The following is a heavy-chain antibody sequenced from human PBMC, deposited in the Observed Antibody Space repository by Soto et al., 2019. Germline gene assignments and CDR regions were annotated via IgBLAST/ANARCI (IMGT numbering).Heavy chain of an antibody. D-gene: IGHD3-10*01. Sequence: PSETLSITCTVSGGSISSSSYYWGWIRQPPGKGLEWIGSIYYSGSTYYNPSLKSRVTISVDTSKNQFSLKLSSVTAADTAVYYCARHCSCITMVPTTNWFDPWGQGTLVTVSS. V-gene: IGHV4-39*01. CDR1: GGSISSSSYY. J-gene: IGHJ5*02. CDR3: ARHCSCITMVPTTNWFDP. CDR2: IYYSGST.